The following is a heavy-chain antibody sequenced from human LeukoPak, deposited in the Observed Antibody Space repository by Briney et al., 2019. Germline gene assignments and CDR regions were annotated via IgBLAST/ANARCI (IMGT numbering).Heavy chain of an antibody. CDR3: ARGLLRFLEWSTENRFDP. CDR1: GYTFTSYY. J-gene: IGHJ5*02. D-gene: IGHD3-3*01. CDR2: INPSGGST. Sequence: ASVKVSCKASGYTFTSYYMHWVRQAPGQGLEWMGIINPSGGSTSYAQKFQGRVTMTRDTSINTVYMELTSLRPEDTAVYYCARGLLRFLEWSTENRFDPWGQGTLVIVSS. V-gene: IGHV1-46*01.